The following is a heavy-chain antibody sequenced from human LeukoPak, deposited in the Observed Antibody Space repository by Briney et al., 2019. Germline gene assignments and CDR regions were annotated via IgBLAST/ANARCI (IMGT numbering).Heavy chain of an antibody. V-gene: IGHV1-8*01. D-gene: IGHD1-14*01. CDR2: INPNSGNT. CDR1: GYTFTTYD. Sequence: ASVTVSCKPSGYTFTTYDINWVRQAAGQGLEGIGWINPNSGNTDRAQKFQGRVTMTTNTSIGTVYMELSSLRSEDTALYFCARNRQTDAFDVWGQGPMVTVSS. J-gene: IGHJ3*01. CDR3: ARNRQTDAFDV.